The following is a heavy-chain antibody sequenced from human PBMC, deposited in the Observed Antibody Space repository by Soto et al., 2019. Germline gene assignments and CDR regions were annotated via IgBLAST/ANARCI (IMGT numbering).Heavy chain of an antibody. V-gene: IGHV3-23*01. D-gene: IGHD2-2*01. CDR3: AFEAAGVRPTYQLLTPIYY. J-gene: IGHJ4*02. CDR2: ISGSGGST. CDR1: GFTFSSYA. Sequence: EVQLLESGGDLVQPGGSLRLSCAPSGFTFSSYAMSWVRQAPGKGLEWVSAISGSGGSTYYADSVKGRFNISRDNSKNLPYFQMKSLGAEATAAYPCAFEAAGVRPTYQLLTPIYYWGQRSLVTVSS.